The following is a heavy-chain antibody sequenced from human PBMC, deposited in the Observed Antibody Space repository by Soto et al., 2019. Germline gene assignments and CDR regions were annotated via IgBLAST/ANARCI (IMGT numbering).Heavy chain of an antibody. CDR2: IYYSGST. J-gene: IGHJ4*02. D-gene: IGHD2-2*01. Sequence: SETLSLTCTVSGGSVSSGSYYWSWIRQPPGKGLEWIGYIYYSGSTNYNPSLKSRVTISVDTSKNQFSLKLSSVTAADTAVYYCARDDLSVPAAMVYWGQGALVTVSS. CDR1: GGSVSSGSYY. V-gene: IGHV4-61*01. CDR3: ARDDLSVPAAMVY.